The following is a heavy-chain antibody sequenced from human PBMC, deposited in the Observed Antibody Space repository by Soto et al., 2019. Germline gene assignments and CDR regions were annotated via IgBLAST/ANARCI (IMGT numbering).Heavy chain of an antibody. CDR2: FISIFGTT. V-gene: IGHV1-69*12. Sequence: QFHLVQSGAEVKKPGSSVKVSCEASGGTFNSYTINWVRQAPGQGLEWMGGFISIFGTTNYAQKFQGRVTITADESTGTSFMELSSLTSDDTAVYFCARDTPFGMAADFYGMDVWGPGNTVTVS. J-gene: IGHJ6*02. CDR3: ARDTPFGMAADFYGMDV. CDR1: GGTFNSYT. D-gene: IGHD6-13*01.